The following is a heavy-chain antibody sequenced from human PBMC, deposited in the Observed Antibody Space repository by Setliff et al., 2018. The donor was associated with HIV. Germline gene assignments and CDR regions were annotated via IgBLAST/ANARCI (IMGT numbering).Heavy chain of an antibody. J-gene: IGHJ4*02. CDR3: ARAQDNYYDSSGYSFDS. CDR1: GFTFTSYW. V-gene: IGHV3-7*01. Sequence: GGSLRLSCAASGFTFTSYWMIWVRQAPGKGLEWVANINQDGSEKNYVDSVKGRFTISRDNAKNSLYLQMDSLRVEDTAVYYCARAQDNYYDSSGYSFDSWGQGSLVTVSS. D-gene: IGHD3-22*01. CDR2: INQDGSEK.